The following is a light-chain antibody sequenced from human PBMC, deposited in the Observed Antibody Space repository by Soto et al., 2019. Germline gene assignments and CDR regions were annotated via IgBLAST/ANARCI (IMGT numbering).Light chain of an antibody. Sequence: DIVLTQSPGTLSLSPGERATLSCRASQSVSSNYLAWYQQKPDQAPRLLISGASSRATGIPDRFSGSGSGTDFTLTISRLEPEDFAVYYCHQYGSSVRTFGQGTTVEIK. CDR3: HQYGSSVRT. J-gene: IGKJ1*01. CDR2: GAS. CDR1: QSVSSNY. V-gene: IGKV3-20*01.